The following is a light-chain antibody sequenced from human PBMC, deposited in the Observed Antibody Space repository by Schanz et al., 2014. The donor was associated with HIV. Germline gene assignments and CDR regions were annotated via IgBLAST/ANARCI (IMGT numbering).Light chain of an antibody. CDR1: SSNIGAGYD. CDR3: AAWDDSLNGPM. V-gene: IGLV1-40*01. CDR2: GDS. Sequence: QSVLTQPPSVSGAPGQRVTISCTGSSSNIGAGYDVHWFQQLPGTAPKLLIYGDSNRPSGVPHRFSGSKSGTSASLAITGLQAEDEADYHCAAWDDSLNGPMFGGGTKLTVL. J-gene: IGLJ3*02.